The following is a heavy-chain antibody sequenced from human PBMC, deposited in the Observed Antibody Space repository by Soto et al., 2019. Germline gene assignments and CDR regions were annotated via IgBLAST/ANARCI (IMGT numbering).Heavy chain of an antibody. V-gene: IGHV5-51*01. CDR3: AASRYCSSTSCSLDY. Sequence: PGESLKISCKGSGYSFTSYLISWVRQMTGKGLEWMGIIYPGDSDTRYSPSFQGQVTISADKSISTAYLQWSSLKASDTAMYYCAASRYCSSTSCSLDYWGQGTLVTVSS. CDR1: GYSFTSYL. J-gene: IGHJ4*02. D-gene: IGHD2-2*01. CDR2: IYPGDSDT.